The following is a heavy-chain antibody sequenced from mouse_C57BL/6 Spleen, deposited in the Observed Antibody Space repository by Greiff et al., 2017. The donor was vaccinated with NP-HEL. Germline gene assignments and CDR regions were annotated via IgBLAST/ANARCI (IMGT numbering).Heavy chain of an antibody. V-gene: IGHV3-6*01. J-gene: IGHJ3*01. CDR2: ISYDGSN. Sequence: EVKLMESGPGLVKPSQSLSLTCSVTGYSITSGYYWNWIRQFPGNKLEWMGYISYDGSNNYNPSLKNRISITRDTSKNQFFLKLNSVTTEDTATYYCAREENWAWFAYWGQGTLVTVSA. CDR3: AREENWAWFAY. CDR1: GYSITSGYY. D-gene: IGHD4-1*01.